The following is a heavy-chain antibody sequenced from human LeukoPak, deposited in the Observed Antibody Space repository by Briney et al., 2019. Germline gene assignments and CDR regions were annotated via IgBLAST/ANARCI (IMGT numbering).Heavy chain of an antibody. CDR1: GFTVSSNY. V-gene: IGHV4-39*07. Sequence: PGGSLRLSCAASGFTVSSNYMSWVRQAPGKGLEWIGSIYYSGSTYYNPSLKSRVTISVDTSKNQFSLKLSSVTAADTAVYYCARATIDYGMDVWGQGTTVTVSS. J-gene: IGHJ6*02. D-gene: IGHD1-26*01. CDR2: IYYSGST. CDR3: ARATIDYGMDV.